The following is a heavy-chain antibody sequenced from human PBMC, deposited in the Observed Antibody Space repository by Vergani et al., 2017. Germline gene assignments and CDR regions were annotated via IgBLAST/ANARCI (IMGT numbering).Heavy chain of an antibody. CDR1: GGSISSYY. Sequence: QVQLQESGPGLVKPSETLSLTCTVSGGSISSYYWSWIRQPPGKGLEWIGYIYYSGSTNYNPSLKSRVTISVDTSKNQFSLKLSSVTAADTAVYYCARSVSSWYYLDYWGQGTLVTVSS. V-gene: IGHV4-59*01. CDR2: IYYSGST. CDR3: ARSVSSWYYLDY. D-gene: IGHD6-13*01. J-gene: IGHJ4*02.